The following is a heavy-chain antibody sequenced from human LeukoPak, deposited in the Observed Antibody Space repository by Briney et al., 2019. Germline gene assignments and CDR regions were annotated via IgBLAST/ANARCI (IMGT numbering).Heavy chain of an antibody. CDR1: GFTFSSFG. CDR3: ARDELAVAKKGFLDS. CDR2: IWYDASNK. J-gene: IGHJ4*02. Sequence: GGSLRLSCAASGFTFSSFGMHWVRQAPGKGLEGVAIIWYDASNKYYADSVKGRFTISRDNSKNTLYLQVNSLRAEDTAVYYCARDELAVAKKGFLDSWGQGTLVTVSS. D-gene: IGHD6-19*01. V-gene: IGHV3-33*01.